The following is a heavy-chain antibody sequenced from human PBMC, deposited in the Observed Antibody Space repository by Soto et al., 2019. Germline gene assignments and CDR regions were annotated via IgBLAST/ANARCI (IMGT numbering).Heavy chain of an antibody. CDR1: GFSRSNARMG. J-gene: IGHJ4*02. D-gene: IGHD6-13*01. CDR2: IFSNDEK. CDR3: ERTMVGYSSRWYYPDY. Sequence: QVTVKESGPVLVKPTETLTLTCTVSGFSRSNARMGVSWFRQPPGKALEWLAHIFSNDEKSYCTSLKSRLTITKDTSKSQVVLTMTHMDPVDTATYYCERTMVGYSSRWYYPDYWGQGTLVTVSS. V-gene: IGHV2-26*01.